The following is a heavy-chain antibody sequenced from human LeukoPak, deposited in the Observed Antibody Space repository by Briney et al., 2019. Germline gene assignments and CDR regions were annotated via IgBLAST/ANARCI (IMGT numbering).Heavy chain of an antibody. J-gene: IGHJ4*02. CDR3: ARSELLWFGKVNSGFDF. Sequence: SETLSLTCTVSGDSISSYYWGWIRQPPGKGLEWIGYVSSNEGTNYNPSLKSRVTILVDTSKNQFSLKLRSVTAADTAVYYCARSELLWFGKVNSGFDFWGQGTLVTVSS. V-gene: IGHV4-59*01. CDR2: VSSNEGT. D-gene: IGHD3-10*01. CDR1: GDSISSYY.